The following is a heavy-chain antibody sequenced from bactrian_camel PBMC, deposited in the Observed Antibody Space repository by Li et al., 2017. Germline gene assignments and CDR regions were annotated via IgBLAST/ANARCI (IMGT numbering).Heavy chain of an antibody. CDR1: GDTFPSHC. V-gene: IGHV3S68*01. D-gene: IGHD1*01. CDR3: AAGKDHTRYDCWTGSDVDNY. J-gene: IGHJ4*01. Sequence: VQLVESGGGSVQVGGSLTLSCVASGDTFPSHCMGWFRQAPGKEREGVARICTPNGATIYADSVKGRFSISHDNAKNTLYLQMDSLKPEDTAMYYCAAGKDHTRYDCWTGSDVDNYWGQGTQVTVS. CDR2: ICTPNGAT.